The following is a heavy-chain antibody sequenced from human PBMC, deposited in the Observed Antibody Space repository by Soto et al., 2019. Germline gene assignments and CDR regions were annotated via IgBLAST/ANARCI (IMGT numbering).Heavy chain of an antibody. V-gene: IGHV5-51*01. D-gene: IGHD2-2*01. CDR2: IYPGDSDT. J-gene: IGHJ5*02. CDR3: ARQGRYCSSTSCYLTWFDP. CDR1: GYSFTSYW. Sequence: EVQLVQSGAEVKKPGESLKISCKGSGYSFTSYWIGWVRQMPGKGLEWMGIIYPGDSDTRYSPSFQGQVTISADKSISTAYLQWSSLKASDTAMYYCARQGRYCSSTSCYLTWFDPWGQGTLVTVSS.